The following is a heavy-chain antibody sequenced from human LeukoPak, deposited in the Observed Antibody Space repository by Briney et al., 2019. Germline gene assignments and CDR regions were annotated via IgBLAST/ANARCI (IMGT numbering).Heavy chain of an antibody. CDR1: GCSFTTYW. V-gene: IGHV5-51*01. J-gene: IGHJ3*02. Sequence: GEALEISCKGSGCSFTTYWIGGVRQMPGKGLEWMGIIYPGDSDTRYSPSFQGQVTISADKSISTAYLQWSSLKASDTAMYYCARHDSGQLKAFDIWGQGTMVTVSS. D-gene: IGHD6-6*01. CDR2: IYPGDSDT. CDR3: ARHDSGQLKAFDI.